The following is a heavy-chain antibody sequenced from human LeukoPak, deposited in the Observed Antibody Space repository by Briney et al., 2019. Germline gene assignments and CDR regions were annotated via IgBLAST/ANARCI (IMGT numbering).Heavy chain of an antibody. V-gene: IGHV4-34*01. CDR2: INHSGST. CDR1: GGSFSGYY. CDR3: AVIFEYCSSTSCSYYFDY. Sequence: PSETLSLTCAVYGGSFSGYYWSWIRQPPGKGLEWIGEINHSGSTNYNPSLKSRVTISVDTSKNQFSLKLSSVTAADTAVYYCAVIFEYCSSTSCSYYFDYWGQGTLVTVSS. J-gene: IGHJ4*02. D-gene: IGHD2-2*01.